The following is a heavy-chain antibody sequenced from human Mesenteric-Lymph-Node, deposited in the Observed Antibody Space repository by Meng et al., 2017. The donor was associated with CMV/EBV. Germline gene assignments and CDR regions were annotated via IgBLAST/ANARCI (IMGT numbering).Heavy chain of an antibody. CDR2: IKSKTDGGTT. CDR1: FTFSNAW. J-gene: IGHJ1*01. D-gene: IGHD3-3*01. Sequence: FTFSNAWMSWVRQAPGKGLEWVCLIKSKTDGGTTDYAAPVKGRFTISRDDSKNTLYLQMNSLKTEDTAVYYCTTPKGEWLLSAEYFQHWGQGTLVTVSS. V-gene: IGHV3-15*01. CDR3: TTPKGEWLLSAEYFQH.